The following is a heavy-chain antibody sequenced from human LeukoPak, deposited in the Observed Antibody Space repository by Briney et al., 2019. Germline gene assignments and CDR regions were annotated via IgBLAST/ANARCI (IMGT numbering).Heavy chain of an antibody. CDR3: ARGYSYGRGYFDY. CDR2: IRQDGSER. CDR1: GFIFSNYW. J-gene: IGHJ4*02. V-gene: IGHV3-7*04. D-gene: IGHD5-18*01. Sequence: GGSLRLSCAASGFIFSNYWMTWVRQAPGKGLEWVAHIRQDGSERHYVDSVKDRFTISRDNAKNSLDLQMNSLRAEDTAVYYCARGYSYGRGYFDYWGQGALVTVSS.